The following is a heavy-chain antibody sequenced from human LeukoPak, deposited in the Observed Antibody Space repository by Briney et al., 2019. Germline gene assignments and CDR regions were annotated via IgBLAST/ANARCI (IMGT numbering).Heavy chain of an antibody. Sequence: ETLSLTCTVSGGSISSGGYYWSWIRQHPGKGLEWVSSISSRSSYIYYADSVKGRFTISRDNAKNSLHLQMNSLRVEDTAVYYCARDLGDGSGWTWGYWGQGTLVTVSS. CDR3: ARDLGDGSGWTWGY. D-gene: IGHD6-19*01. J-gene: IGHJ4*02. V-gene: IGHV3-21*06. CDR2: ISSRSSYI. CDR1: GGSISSGGYY.